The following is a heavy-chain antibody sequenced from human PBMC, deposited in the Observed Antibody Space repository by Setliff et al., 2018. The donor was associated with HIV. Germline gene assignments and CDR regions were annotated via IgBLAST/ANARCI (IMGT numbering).Heavy chain of an antibody. D-gene: IGHD5-12*01. CDR2: ISSSGTDK. V-gene: IGHV3-11*04. J-gene: IGHJ4*02. Sequence: GGSLRLSCAGSGSGDSGFIFSDYFMTWVRQAPGKGLEWLCYISSSGTDKYYVDSVKGRFTISRDNAKNSLYLQMNSLRAEDTAIYYCARDWRSGYDLNFDYWGQGTLVTVSS. CDR1: GFIFSDYF. CDR3: ARDWRSGYDLNFDY.